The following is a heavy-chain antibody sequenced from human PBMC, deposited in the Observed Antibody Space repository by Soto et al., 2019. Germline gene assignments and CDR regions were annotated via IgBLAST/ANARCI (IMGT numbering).Heavy chain of an antibody. CDR1: GYTLTELS. CDR3: ATARYYDFWSGYYTGRARTANHYYYYGMDV. Sequence: ASVKVSCKVSGYTLTELSMHWVRQAPGKGLEWMGGFDPEDGETIYAQKFQGRVTMTEDTSTDTAYMELSGLRSEDTAVYYCATARYYDFWSGYYTGRARTANHYYYYGMDVWGQGTTVTVSS. D-gene: IGHD3-3*01. CDR2: FDPEDGET. V-gene: IGHV1-24*01. J-gene: IGHJ6*02.